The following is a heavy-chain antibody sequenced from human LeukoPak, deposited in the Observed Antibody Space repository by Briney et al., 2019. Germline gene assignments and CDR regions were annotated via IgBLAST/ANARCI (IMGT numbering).Heavy chain of an antibody. J-gene: IGHJ4*02. CDR2: IYHSGST. Sequence: PSETLSLTCAVSGGSISSSNWWSWVRQPPGKGLEWIGEIYHSGSTNYNPSLKSRVTISVDESENQFSLKLSSVTAADTAVYYCARDTGGLATTWGQGTLVTVSS. V-gene: IGHV4-4*02. CDR1: GGSISSSNW. D-gene: IGHD5-24*01. CDR3: ARDTGGLATT.